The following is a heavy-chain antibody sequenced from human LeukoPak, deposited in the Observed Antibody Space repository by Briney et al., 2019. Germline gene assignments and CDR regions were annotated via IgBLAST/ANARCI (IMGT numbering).Heavy chain of an antibody. Sequence: WGSLRLSCAASGVSFSSYWMSWVRQAPGKGLEWVANFKQDVSEKYYVYSVKGRFTISRENAKNSLYMQMTSPRAENTAVYYAARERTGYDILSGKHHPGYYSSSMDVWGKGTTVTVSS. CDR3: ARERTGYDILSGKHHPGYYSSSMDV. CDR2: FKQDVSEK. J-gene: IGHJ6*03. D-gene: IGHD3-9*01. CDR1: GVSFSSYW. V-gene: IGHV3-7*01.